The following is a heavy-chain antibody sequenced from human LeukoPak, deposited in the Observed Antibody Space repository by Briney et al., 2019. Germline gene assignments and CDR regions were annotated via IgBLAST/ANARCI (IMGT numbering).Heavy chain of an antibody. CDR1: GGSISSYY. CDR3: ASTDGNAADY. J-gene: IGHJ4*02. CDR2: IYHSGST. V-gene: IGHV4-59*08. Sequence: PSETLSLTCTVSGGSISSYYWSWIRQPPGKGLEWIGYIYHSGSTNYNPSLKSRVTISVDTSKNQFSLKLSSVTAADTAVYYCASTDGNAADYWGQGTLVTVSS. D-gene: IGHD2-8*01.